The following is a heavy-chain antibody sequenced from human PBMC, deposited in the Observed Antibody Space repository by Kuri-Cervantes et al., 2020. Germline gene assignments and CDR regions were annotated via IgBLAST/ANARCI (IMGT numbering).Heavy chain of an antibody. CDR2: ISSSGSTI. CDR3: AKGGYCSSTSCYDEYFQH. D-gene: IGHD2-2*01. V-gene: IGHV3-11*01. Sequence: GGSLRLSCAASGFTFSDYYMSWIRQAPGKGLEWVSYISSSGSTIYYADSVKGRFTISRDNAKNSLYLQMNSLRTEDTALYYCAKGGYCSSTSCYDEYFQHWGQGTLVTVSS. J-gene: IGHJ1*01. CDR1: GFTFSDYY.